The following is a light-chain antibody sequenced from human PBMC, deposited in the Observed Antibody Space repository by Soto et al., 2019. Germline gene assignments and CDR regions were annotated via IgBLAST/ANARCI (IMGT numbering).Light chain of an antibody. CDR2: KVS. CDR3: MQGPYWPVT. J-gene: IGKJ4*01. V-gene: IGKV2-30*01. Sequence: DVVMTQSPLFLPVTLGQPASISCRSSESLVYSDGNTYLNWFHLRPVQSPRRLIYKVSNRDSGVPDRFSGKGSGTDFTLNISRLEAEDVGLYYCMQGPYWPVTFGGGTRVEIK. CDR1: ESLVYSDGNTY.